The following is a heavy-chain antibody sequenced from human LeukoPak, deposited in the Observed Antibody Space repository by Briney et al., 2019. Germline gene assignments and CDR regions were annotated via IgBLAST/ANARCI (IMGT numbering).Heavy chain of an antibody. CDR2: IWYDGSNK. V-gene: IGHV3-33*01. J-gene: IGHJ4*02. D-gene: IGHD5-18*01. CDR1: GFTFSSYG. Sequence: GRSLRLSCAASGFTFSSYGMHWVRQAPGKGLEWVAVIWYDGSNKYYADSVKGRFTISRDNSKNTLYLQMNSLRAEDTAVYYCARAFRSTRGYSYPFDYWGQGTLVTVSS. CDR3: ARAFRSTRGYSYPFDY.